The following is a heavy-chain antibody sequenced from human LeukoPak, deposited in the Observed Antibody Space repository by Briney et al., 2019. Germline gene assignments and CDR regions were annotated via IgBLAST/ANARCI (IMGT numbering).Heavy chain of an antibody. CDR2: IYTSGST. Sequence: SETLSLTCTVSGGSISSGSYYWSWIRQPAGKGLEWIGRIYTSGSTNYNPSLKSRVTISVDTSKNQFSLKLSSVTAADTAVYYCAGTYCGGDCYSTNFDYWGQGTLVTVPS. J-gene: IGHJ4*02. D-gene: IGHD2-21*02. V-gene: IGHV4-61*02. CDR3: AGTYCGGDCYSTNFDY. CDR1: GGSISSGSYY.